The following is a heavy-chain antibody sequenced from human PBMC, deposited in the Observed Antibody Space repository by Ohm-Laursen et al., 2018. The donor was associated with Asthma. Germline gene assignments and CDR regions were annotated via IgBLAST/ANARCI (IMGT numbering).Heavy chain of an antibody. Sequence: TLSLTCAVYGGSLTDYSWNWIRQSPGKGLEWIGEINHSGGTNYHPSLQSRVTISLDTSKNQFSLKLRSVTAADTSVYYCARAQKGRNYAVEFYGMDVWGQGTTVTVSS. CDR3: ARAQKGRNYAVEFYGMDV. CDR1: GGSLTDYS. CDR2: INHSGGT. V-gene: IGHV4-34*01. J-gene: IGHJ6*02. D-gene: IGHD2-2*01.